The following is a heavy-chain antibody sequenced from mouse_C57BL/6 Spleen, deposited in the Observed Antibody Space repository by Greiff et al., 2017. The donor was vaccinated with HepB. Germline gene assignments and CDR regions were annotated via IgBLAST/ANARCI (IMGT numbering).Heavy chain of an antibody. D-gene: IGHD1-1*01. CDR3: ARNRYGSSYGYFDV. J-gene: IGHJ1*03. CDR1: GFSLTSYG. CDR2: IWSGGST. V-gene: IGHV2-2*01. Sequence: VHLVESGPGLVQPSQSLSITCTVSGFSLTSYGVHWVRQSPGKGLEWLGVIWSGGSTDYNAAFISRRSISKDNSKSQVFFKMNSLQADDTAIYYGARNRYGSSYGYFDVWGTGTTVTVSS.